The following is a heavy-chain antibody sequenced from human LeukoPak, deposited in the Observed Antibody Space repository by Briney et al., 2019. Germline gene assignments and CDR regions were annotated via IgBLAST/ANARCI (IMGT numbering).Heavy chain of an antibody. Sequence: PGGSLRLSCAASGFTFSSYAMHWVRQAPGKGLEWVAFISYDGSNKYYADSVKSRLTISRDNSKNTLYLQMNSLRAEDTAVYYCARVVGAMDYWGQGTLVTVSS. CDR2: ISYDGSNK. J-gene: IGHJ4*02. D-gene: IGHD1-26*01. CDR3: ARVVGAMDY. V-gene: IGHV3-30-3*01. CDR1: GFTFSSYA.